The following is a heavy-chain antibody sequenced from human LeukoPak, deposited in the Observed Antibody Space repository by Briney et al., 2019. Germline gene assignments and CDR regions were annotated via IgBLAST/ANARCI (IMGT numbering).Heavy chain of an antibody. J-gene: IGHJ3*02. CDR3: ARVWSSSWLRGAFDI. CDR1: GYTFTGYY. V-gene: IGHV1-2*02. CDR2: INPNSGGT. D-gene: IGHD6-13*01. Sequence: GASVKVSCKASGYTFTGYYMHWVRQAPGQGLEWMGWINPNSGGTNYAQKFQGRVTMTRDTSISTAYMELSRLRSEDTAVYYCARVWSSSWLRGAFDIWGQGTMVTVSS.